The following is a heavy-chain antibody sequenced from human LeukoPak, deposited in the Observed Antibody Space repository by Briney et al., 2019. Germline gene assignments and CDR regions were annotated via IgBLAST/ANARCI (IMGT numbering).Heavy chain of an antibody. D-gene: IGHD3-3*01. CDR3: ARHESGVFPIDY. J-gene: IGHJ4*02. V-gene: IGHV4-59*08. CDR1: GGSISSYY. Sequence: SETLSLTCTVSGGSISSYYWSWIRQPPGKGLEWIGYIYYSGSTNYNPSLKSRVTISVDTSKNQFSLKLSSVTAADTAVYYCARHESGVFPIDYWGQGTLVTVSS. CDR2: IYYSGST.